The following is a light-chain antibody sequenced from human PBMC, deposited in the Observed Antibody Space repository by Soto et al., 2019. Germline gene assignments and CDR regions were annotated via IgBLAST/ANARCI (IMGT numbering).Light chain of an antibody. J-gene: IGKJ1*01. CDR2: QAS. V-gene: IGKV1-5*03. CDR1: ETIDYW. Sequence: GDRVTITCRASETIDYWLAWYQQKPGKAPKLRIYQASSLQSGVPPRFSGSGSGTEFTLTISSLQPDDFATYYCQQYNGYSRTFGQGSKVDIK. CDR3: QQYNGYSRT.